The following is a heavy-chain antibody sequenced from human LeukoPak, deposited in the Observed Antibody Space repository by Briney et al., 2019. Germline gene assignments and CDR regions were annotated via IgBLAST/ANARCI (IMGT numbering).Heavy chain of an antibody. J-gene: IGHJ4*02. V-gene: IGHV4-38-2*01. CDR1: GYSISSGYY. D-gene: IGHD6-13*01. Sequence: SETLSLTCAVSGYSISSGYYWGWVRQPPGKGLEWIAYIYHSGNTYYNPSLNNRVTISVDTSMNHFSLKLTSVTAADTAVYYCTTLIAAPGSGAPFDYWGQGILVTVSS. CDR2: IYHSGNT. CDR3: TTLIAAPGSGAPFDY.